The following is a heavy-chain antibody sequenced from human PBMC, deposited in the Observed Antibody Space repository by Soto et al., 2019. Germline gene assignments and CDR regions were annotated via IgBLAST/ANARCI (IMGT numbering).Heavy chain of an antibody. CDR3: AIEGAYCGGDCYSSDY. V-gene: IGHV3-23*01. J-gene: IGHJ4*02. CDR2: ISGSGDST. Sequence: GGSLRLSCAASGFTFSRYAMNWVRQVPGKGLEWVSAISGSGDSTYYADSVKGRFTISRDNSKNTLYLQMNSLRAEDTAVYYCAIEGAYCGGDCYSSDYWGQGTLVTVSS. CDR1: GFTFSRYA. D-gene: IGHD2-21*02.